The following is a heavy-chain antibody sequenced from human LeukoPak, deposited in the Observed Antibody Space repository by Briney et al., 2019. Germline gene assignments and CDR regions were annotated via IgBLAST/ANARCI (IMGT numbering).Heavy chain of an antibody. D-gene: IGHD3-10*02. J-gene: IGHJ3*02. V-gene: IGHV3-23*01. CDR2: ISGNGGST. CDR1: GFTFSSYA. Sequence: GGSLRLSCAASGFTFSSYAMSWVRQAPGKGLEWVSVISGNGGSTNYADPVKGRFTISRDNSKNTLYLQMYSLRAEDTAVYYCAKRLLFGLLLITCDSFDIWGEGAMGSVSS. CDR3: AKRLLFGLLLITCDSFDI.